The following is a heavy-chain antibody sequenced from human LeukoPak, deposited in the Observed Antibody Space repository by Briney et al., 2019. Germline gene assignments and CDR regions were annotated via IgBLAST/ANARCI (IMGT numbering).Heavy chain of an antibody. CDR2: IIPIFGTA. V-gene: IGHV1-69*13. CDR1: GGTFSSYA. Sequence: ASVKVSCKASGGTFSSYAISWVRQAPGQGLEWMGWIIPIFGTANYAQKFQGRVTITADESTSTAYMELSSLRSEDTAVYYCARGPTYSSGSYYAWFDPWGQGTLVTVSS. D-gene: IGHD3-10*01. J-gene: IGHJ5*02. CDR3: ARGPTYSSGSYYAWFDP.